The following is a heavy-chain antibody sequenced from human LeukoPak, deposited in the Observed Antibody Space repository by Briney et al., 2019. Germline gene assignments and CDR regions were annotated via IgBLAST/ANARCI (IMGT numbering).Heavy chain of an antibody. CDR3: ARVRCGASGCRNPQTYHFDY. Sequence: GGSLRLSCAASGFTFSDYYMSWIRQAPGKGLEWVSYISGSSTYTNYADPVKGRFTISRDNANNSVNLQMNSLRAEDTAVYYCARVRCGASGCRNPQTYHFDYWGQGNLVTVSS. V-gene: IGHV3-11*06. CDR2: ISGSSTYT. CDR1: GFTFSDYY. D-gene: IGHD6-19*01. J-gene: IGHJ4*02.